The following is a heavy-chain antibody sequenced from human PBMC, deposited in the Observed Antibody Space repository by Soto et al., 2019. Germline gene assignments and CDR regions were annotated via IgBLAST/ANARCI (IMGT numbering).Heavy chain of an antibody. CDR2: INAGNGNT. Sequence: ASVKVSCKASGYTFTSYAMHWVRQAPGQRLEWMGWINAGNGNTKYSQKFQGRVTITRDTSASTAYMELSSLRSEDTAVYYCVRVLYCSCGSCYSIPSLGYCGQGTLVTVSS. CDR3: VRVLYCSCGSCYSIPSLGY. J-gene: IGHJ4*02. V-gene: IGHV1-3*01. D-gene: IGHD2-15*01. CDR1: GYTFTSYA.